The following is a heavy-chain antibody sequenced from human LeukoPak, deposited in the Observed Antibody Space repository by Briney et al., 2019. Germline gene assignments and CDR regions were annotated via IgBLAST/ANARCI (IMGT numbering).Heavy chain of an antibody. CDR1: GYTFTGYY. D-gene: IGHD1-1*01. J-gene: IGHJ4*02. CDR3: ASTRDDSFFYYYFDY. V-gene: IGHV1-2*02. Sequence: ASVKVSCKASGYTFTGYYMHWVRQAPGQGLEWMGWINPNSGGTNYAQKFQGRVIMTRDTSISTAYMELSRLRSDDTAVYYCASTRDDSFFYYYFDYWGQGTLVTVSS. CDR2: INPNSGGT.